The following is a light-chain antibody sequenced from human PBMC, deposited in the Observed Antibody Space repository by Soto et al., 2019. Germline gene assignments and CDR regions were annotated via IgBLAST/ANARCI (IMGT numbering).Light chain of an antibody. CDR2: GAS. J-gene: IGKJ1*01. CDR3: QQYGSSPTT. CDR1: RSVSSF. Sequence: EIVVTQSPATLSLSPEEVATLSCRASRSVSSFLAWYQQKPGQAPRLLIYGASSRATGIPARFSGSGSGTDFTLTISRLEPEDFAGYYCQQYGSSPTTFGQGTKVDIK. V-gene: IGKV3-20*01.